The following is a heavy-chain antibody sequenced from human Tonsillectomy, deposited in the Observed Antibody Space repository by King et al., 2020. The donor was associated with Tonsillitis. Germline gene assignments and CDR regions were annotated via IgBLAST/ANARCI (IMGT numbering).Heavy chain of an antibody. J-gene: IGHJ6*02. V-gene: IGHV3-30-3*01. Sequence: VQLVESGGGVVQPGRSLRLSCAASGFTFSSYAMHWVRQAPGKGLEWVAVISFDGSNKDYAASVKGRFTIARDNSKNTLSLQMNSLRTEDTALYFCARRDGALDYYYYGMDGWGQGTTVTVSS. CDR1: GFTFSSYA. CDR2: ISFDGSNK. CDR3: ARRDGALDYYYYGMDG. D-gene: IGHD4-17*01.